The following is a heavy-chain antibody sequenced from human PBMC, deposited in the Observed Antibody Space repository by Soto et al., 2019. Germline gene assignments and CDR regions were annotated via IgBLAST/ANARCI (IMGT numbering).Heavy chain of an antibody. D-gene: IGHD3-10*01. J-gene: IGHJ4*02. CDR2: ISGSGGST. CDR3: AKHGSGSSVVFDY. V-gene: IGHV3-23*01. Sequence: PGGSLRLSCAAPGFTFSSYAMSWVRQAPGKGLEWVSAISGSGGSTYYADSVKGRFTISRDNSKHTLYLQMNSLRAEDTAVYYGAKHGSGSSVVFDYWGQGTLVTVPS. CDR1: GFTFSSYA.